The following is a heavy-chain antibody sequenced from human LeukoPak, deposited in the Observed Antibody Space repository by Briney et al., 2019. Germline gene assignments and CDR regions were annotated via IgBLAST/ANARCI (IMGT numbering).Heavy chain of an antibody. J-gene: IGHJ4*02. Sequence: SETLSLTCAVYGGSFIDYYWTWIRQPPGKGLEWVGEISHSGSTSYNPSLKSRVTISLDTSKKQFSLNLSSVTAAETAVYYCARRPIFGTFNYWGQGTLVTVSS. V-gene: IGHV4-34*01. CDR1: GGSFIDYY. CDR3: ARRPIFGTFNY. D-gene: IGHD3-3*01. CDR2: ISHSGST.